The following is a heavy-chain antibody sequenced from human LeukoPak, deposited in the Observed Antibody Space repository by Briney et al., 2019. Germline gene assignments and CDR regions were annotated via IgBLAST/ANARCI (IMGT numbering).Heavy chain of an antibody. CDR1: GYTFSGNF. J-gene: IGHJ4*02. Sequence: GASVKVSCKASGYTFSGNFMHWVRQAPGQGLVWMGWINPNNGDTNYAQKFQGRVTVTRDTSISTAYMELSSLRSDDTAVYYCARTRGSHISMAYLDYWGQGTLVTVSS. CDR2: INPNNGDT. CDR3: ARTRGSHISMAYLDY. V-gene: IGHV1-2*02. D-gene: IGHD2/OR15-2a*01.